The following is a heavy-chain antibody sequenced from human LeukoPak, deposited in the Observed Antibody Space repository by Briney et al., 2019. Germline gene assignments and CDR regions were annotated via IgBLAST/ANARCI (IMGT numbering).Heavy chain of an antibody. J-gene: IGHJ5*02. D-gene: IGHD1-26*01. V-gene: IGHV4-39*07. CDR1: GGSIRSSYYY. CDR2: IYDSGST. CDR3: ARSHKWELPTT. Sequence: SETLSLTCTVSGGSIRSSYYYWGWIRQPPGKGLEWIGSIYDSGSTYYNPSLKSRVSISVDTSKNQFSLKLTSVTAADTAVYYCARSHKWELPTTWGQGTLVTVSS.